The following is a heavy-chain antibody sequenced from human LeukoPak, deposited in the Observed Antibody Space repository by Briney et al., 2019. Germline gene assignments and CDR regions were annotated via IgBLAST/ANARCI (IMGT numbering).Heavy chain of an antibody. J-gene: IGHJ4*02. D-gene: IGHD3-16*02. CDR3: ARHDRFIPY. Sequence: GGSLRLSCVASGFTFSDSAMRWVRQAPGKGLEWVSGISDSGGSTYYADSAKGRCTISRDNSKNTVSLQMNNLRAEDTPVYLCARHDRFIPYWGQGTLVTVTS. V-gene: IGHV3-23*01. CDR2: ISDSGGST. CDR1: GFTFSDSA.